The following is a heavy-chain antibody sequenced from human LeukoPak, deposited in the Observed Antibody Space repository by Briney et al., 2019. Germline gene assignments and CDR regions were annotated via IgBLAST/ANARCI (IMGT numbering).Heavy chain of an antibody. D-gene: IGHD1-1*01. J-gene: IGHJ4*02. CDR2: ISYDVLNK. CDR1: GFTFNDHP. CDR3: ARDLGILWKLAYS. V-gene: IGHV3-30-3*01. Sequence: GGSLRLSCAASGFTFNDHPMHWIRLAPHKGLGWVAVISYDVLNKYYSHSAKDRFTVSRDNVNNILYLQMNRLRTEDTAVYYCARDLGILWKLAYSWGQGTLVTVSS.